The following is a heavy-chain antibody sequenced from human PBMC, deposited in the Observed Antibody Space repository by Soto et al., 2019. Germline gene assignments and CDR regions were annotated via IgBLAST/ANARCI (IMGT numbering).Heavy chain of an antibody. D-gene: IGHD1-26*01. J-gene: IGHJ4*02. CDR2: LIGSGVST. CDR1: GFIFSNYA. V-gene: IGHV3-23*01. Sequence: EVQLLESGGGLVQPGGSLRLSCAASGFIFSNYAMSWVRQAPGQGLEWVSSLIGSGVSTYYAASVKGRFTISRDNSKNTLYLQMNSLRAEDTAVYYCAKPGELYTFHYWGLGALVTVSS. CDR3: AKPGELYTFHY.